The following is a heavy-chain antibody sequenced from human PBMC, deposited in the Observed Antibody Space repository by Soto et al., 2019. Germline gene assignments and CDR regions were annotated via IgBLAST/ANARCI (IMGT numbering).Heavy chain of an antibody. CDR2: LPERGSSP. CDR1: GFTFSNYA. CDR3: PKMTSGSYGPNYGMDV. J-gene: IGHJ6*02. Sequence: EVQLLESGGGLVQPGGSRRLSCAASGFTFSNYAMSWVRQAPGKGLEWISALPERGSSPYYADSVEGRFTISRDNSKNTLYLQMYSLRAEDTAVYYCPKMTSGSYGPNYGMDVLGQGTTVTGSS. V-gene: IGHV3-23*01. D-gene: IGHD5-18*01.